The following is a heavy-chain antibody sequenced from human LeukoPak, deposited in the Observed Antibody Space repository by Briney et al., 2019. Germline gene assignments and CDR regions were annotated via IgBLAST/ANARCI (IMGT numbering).Heavy chain of an antibody. D-gene: IGHD5-12*01. V-gene: IGHV3-30*18. J-gene: IGHJ4*02. Sequence: SGGSLRLSCAASGFTSNTYGMHWVRQAPGKGLEWVAVISYDGSYKYYADSVKGRFTISRDNSKKTLYLQMDSLRGEDTAVYYCAKGPDKVATIWYFDHWGQGTLVTVSS. CDR2: ISYDGSYK. CDR1: GFTSNTYG. CDR3: AKGPDKVATIWYFDH.